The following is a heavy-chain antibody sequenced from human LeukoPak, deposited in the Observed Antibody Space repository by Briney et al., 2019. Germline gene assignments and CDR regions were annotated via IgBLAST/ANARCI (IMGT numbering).Heavy chain of an antibody. CDR3: ARGSRPKRIAANWFDP. CDR2: INPNSGGT. CDR1: GYTFTGYC. Sequence: ASVKVSCKASGYTFTGYCMHWVRQAPGQGLEWMGWINPNSGGTNYAQKFQGRVTMTRDTSISTAYMELSRLRSDDTAVYYCARGSRPKRIAANWFDPWGQGTLVTVSS. D-gene: IGHD6-6*01. V-gene: IGHV1-2*02. J-gene: IGHJ5*02.